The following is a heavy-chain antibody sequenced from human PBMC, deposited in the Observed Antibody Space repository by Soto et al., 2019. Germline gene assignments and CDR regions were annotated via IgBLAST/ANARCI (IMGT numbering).Heavy chain of an antibody. Sequence: QLQLQESGPGLVKPSETLSLTCTVSGGSISSSSYYWGWIRQPPGKGLEWIGSLYYTGSVYYNPSLKSRVTISVDTSKNQFSLRLSSVTAADTAVYYCVRRAATAVNWFDPWGQGTLVTVSS. V-gene: IGHV4-39*01. CDR1: GGSISSSSYY. D-gene: IGHD2-15*01. CDR2: LYYTGSV. CDR3: VRRAATAVNWFDP. J-gene: IGHJ5*02.